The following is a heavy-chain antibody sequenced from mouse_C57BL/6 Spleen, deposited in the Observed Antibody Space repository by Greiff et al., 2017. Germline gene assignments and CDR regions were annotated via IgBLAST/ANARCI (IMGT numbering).Heavy chain of an antibody. J-gene: IGHJ2*01. V-gene: IGHV1-64*01. CDR3: ARDGNYGGFDY. D-gene: IGHD2-1*01. Sequence: QVHVKQPGAELVKPGASVKLSCKASGYTFTSYWMHWVKQRPGQGLEWIGMIHPNSGSTNYNEKFKSKATLTVDKSSSTAYMQLSSLTSEDSAVYYCARDGNYGGFDYWGQGTTLTVSS. CDR1: GYTFTSYW. CDR2: IHPNSGST.